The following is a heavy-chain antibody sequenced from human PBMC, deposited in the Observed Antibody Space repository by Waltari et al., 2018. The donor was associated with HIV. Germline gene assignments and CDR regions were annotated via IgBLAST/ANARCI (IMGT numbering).Heavy chain of an antibody. CDR2: IYHDGSI. CDR3: ATRPPYRMADVRDWFDP. Sequence: VQLHESGPGLVKPSGTLSLTCAVSGGSISGTNWWTWVRQPPGKGLGWIGEIYHDGSIKYNPSLQSRVTISIDKSKNQFSLNLSSATAADTAIYYCATRPPYRMADVRDWFDPWGQGTLVIVSS. CDR1: GGSISGTNW. D-gene: IGHD3-16*02. J-gene: IGHJ5*02. V-gene: IGHV4-4*02.